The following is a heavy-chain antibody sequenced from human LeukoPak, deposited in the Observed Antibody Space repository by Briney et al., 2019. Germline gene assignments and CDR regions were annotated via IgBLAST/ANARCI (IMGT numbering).Heavy chain of an antibody. Sequence: SQTLSLTRAISGDSVSSDSAAWNWIRQSPSRGLEWLARTYFRSKWYYDYALAVKGRITINPDTSKNQFSLQLNSVTPEDTAVYFCARDPVGGSTIFDSWGQGTLVTVSS. CDR2: TYFRSKWYY. D-gene: IGHD1-26*01. CDR3: ARDPVGGSTIFDS. V-gene: IGHV6-1*01. CDR1: GDSVSSDSAA. J-gene: IGHJ4*02.